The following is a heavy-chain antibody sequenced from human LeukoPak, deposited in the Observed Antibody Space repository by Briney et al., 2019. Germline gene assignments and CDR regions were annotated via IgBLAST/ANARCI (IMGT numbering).Heavy chain of an antibody. J-gene: IGHJ4*02. V-gene: IGHV4-31*03. CDR2: IYYSGST. CDR3: ARAIGYCTNGVCPGFDY. CDR1: GGSISSGGYS. Sequence: SETLSLTCTVSGGSISSGGYSWSWIRQHPGKGLEWIGYIYYSGSTYYNPSLKSRVTISVDTPKNQFSLKLSSVTAADTAVYYCARAIGYCTNGVCPGFDYWGQGTLVTVSS. D-gene: IGHD2-8*01.